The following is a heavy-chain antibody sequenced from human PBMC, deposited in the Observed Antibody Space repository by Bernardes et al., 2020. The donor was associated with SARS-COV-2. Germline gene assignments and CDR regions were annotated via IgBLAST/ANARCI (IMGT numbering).Heavy chain of an antibody. V-gene: IGHV4-34*01. Sequence: LSLTCAVYGGSFSDNYWNWIRQASGKGLEWIGEINQSGSAEYNPSLKSRVTISVDTSKNQFSLKLNSVTAADTAVYYCVRGRRVLEWFGELFDYWGQGTLVTVSS. CDR2: INQSGSA. D-gene: IGHD3-10*01. CDR3: VRGRRVLEWFGELFDY. J-gene: IGHJ4*02. CDR1: GGSFSDNY.